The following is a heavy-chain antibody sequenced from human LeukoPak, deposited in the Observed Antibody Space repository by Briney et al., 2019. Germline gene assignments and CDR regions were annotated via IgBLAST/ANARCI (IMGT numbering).Heavy chain of an antibody. CDR2: ISSSASTI. CDR1: GFTFRSYE. CDR3: ARDPYSGSYGDYYYYYMDV. Sequence: GGSLRLSCAASGFTFRSYEMNWVRQAPGKGLEWVSYISSSASTIYYADSVKGRFTISRDNAKNSLYLQMNSLRAEDTAVYYCARDPYSGSYGDYYYYYMDVWGKGTTVTISS. V-gene: IGHV3-48*03. J-gene: IGHJ6*03. D-gene: IGHD1-26*01.